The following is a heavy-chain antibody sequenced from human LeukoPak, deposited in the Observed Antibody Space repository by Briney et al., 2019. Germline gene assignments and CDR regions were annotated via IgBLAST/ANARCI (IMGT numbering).Heavy chain of an antibody. CDR1: GFTFSSYW. CDR3: AREVEMATSTDH. J-gene: IGHJ4*02. Sequence: GGSLRLSCAASGFTFSSYWMHWVRQAPGKGLVWVSRINSDGSSTSYADSVKGRFTISRDNAKNSLYLRMNSLRAEDTAGYYCAREVEMATSTDHWGQGTLVTVSS. CDR2: INSDGSST. D-gene: IGHD5-24*01. V-gene: IGHV3-74*01.